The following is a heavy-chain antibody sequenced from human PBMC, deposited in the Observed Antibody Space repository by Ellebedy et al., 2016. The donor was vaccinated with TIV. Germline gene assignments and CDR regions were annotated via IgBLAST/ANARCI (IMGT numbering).Heavy chain of an antibody. D-gene: IGHD6-13*01. CDR1: GFTFSDYY. V-gene: IGHV3-11*01. CDR2: ISSSGSTI. CDR3: AYPQFGIAAAGILKRGYYYGMDV. Sequence: PGGSLRLSCAASGFTFSDYYMSWIRQAPGKGLEWVSYISSSGSTIYYADSVKGRFTISRDNAKNSLYLQMNSLRAEDTAVYYCAYPQFGIAAAGILKRGYYYGMDVWGQGTTVTVSS. J-gene: IGHJ6*02.